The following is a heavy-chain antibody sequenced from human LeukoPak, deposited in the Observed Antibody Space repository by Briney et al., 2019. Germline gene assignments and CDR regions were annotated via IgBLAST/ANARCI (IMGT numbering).Heavy chain of an antibody. CDR2: IYHSGST. V-gene: IGHV4-59*01. Sequence: DPSETLSLTCTVSGGSISTYYWNWIQQPPGKGLEWIGYIYHSGSTNYNPSLQSRVAISVDTSKNQFSLNLNSVTAADTAVYYCARGGAARLHFQNWGQGTLVTVSS. CDR1: GGSISTYY. J-gene: IGHJ1*01. CDR3: ARGGAARLHFQN. D-gene: IGHD6-6*01.